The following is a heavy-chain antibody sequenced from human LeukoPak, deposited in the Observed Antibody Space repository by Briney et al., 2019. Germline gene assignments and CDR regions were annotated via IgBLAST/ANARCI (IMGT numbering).Heavy chain of an antibody. J-gene: IGHJ6*02. CDR1: GGSISSYY. CDR3: ARSQRLGYCSSTSCSGGPYYYYGMDV. V-gene: IGHV4-59*08. Sequence: PSETLSLTCTVSGGSISSYYWSWIRQPPGKGLEWIGYIYYSGSTNYNPSLKSRVTISVDTSKNQFSLKLSSVTAADTAVYYCARSQRLGYCSSTSCSGGPYYYYGMDVWGQGTTVTVSS. CDR2: IYYSGST. D-gene: IGHD2-2*01.